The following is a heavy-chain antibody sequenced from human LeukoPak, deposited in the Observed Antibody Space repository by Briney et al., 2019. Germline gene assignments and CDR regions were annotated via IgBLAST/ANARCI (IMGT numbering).Heavy chain of an antibody. D-gene: IGHD3-10*02. Sequence: GESLRLSCEASGFSFSSYAMNWVRQVPEKGLEWVSTIGGSDDTTSYADSVKGRFTISSDYSKNTLYLQMNNLRAEDTAVYFCAKGLVFPDNYFDYWGQGTLVTVSS. CDR3: AKGLVFPDNYFDY. CDR2: IGGSDDTT. J-gene: IGHJ4*02. V-gene: IGHV3-23*01. CDR1: GFSFSSYA.